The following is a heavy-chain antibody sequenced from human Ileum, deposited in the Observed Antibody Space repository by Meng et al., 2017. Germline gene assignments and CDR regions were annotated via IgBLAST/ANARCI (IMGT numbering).Heavy chain of an antibody. CDR3: AKGKVGVAGSPDD. D-gene: IGHD2-15*01. CDR1: GFIFSDYA. Sequence: EVQRVESGGGVVQPGGSLKRACAASGFIFSDYAMTWVRQAPGKGLEWVSGISSSGSGTYYADSVKGRFTSSRDNSKNTPTLQMDSLRAEDTAVYYCAKGKVGVAGSPDDWGQGTLVTVSS. CDR2: ISSSGSGT. V-gene: IGHV3-23*04. J-gene: IGHJ4*02.